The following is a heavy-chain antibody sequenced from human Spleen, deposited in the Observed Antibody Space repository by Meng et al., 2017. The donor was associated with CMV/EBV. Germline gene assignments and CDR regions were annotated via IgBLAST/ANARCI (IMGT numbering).Heavy chain of an antibody. CDR1: YTFSDHY. Sequence: YTFSDHYIHWVRQVPGQGLEWMGWINPNEDEKKYGRKFQGRVTMTRDMSVSSAYMELSRLKSDDTAVYYCARGGYDFWSGYLGILDDWGPGTLVTVSS. D-gene: IGHD3-3*01. V-gene: IGHV1-2*02. CDR2: INPNEDEK. CDR3: ARGGYDFWSGYLGILDD. J-gene: IGHJ4*02.